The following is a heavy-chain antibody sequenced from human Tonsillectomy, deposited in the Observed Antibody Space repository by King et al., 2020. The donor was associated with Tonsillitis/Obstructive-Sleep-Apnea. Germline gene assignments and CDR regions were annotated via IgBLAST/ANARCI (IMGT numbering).Heavy chain of an antibody. J-gene: IGHJ4*02. Sequence: EVQLVESGGGLVKPGRSLRLSCTASGFSFGDYTMSWFRQAPGKGLEWVTFIRSKAYGGTTEYAASVEGRFTISRDDSKSIAYLQMNSLKTEDTAVYYCTREGITIFGVVIDHYFDYWGQGTLVTVSS. D-gene: IGHD3-3*01. CDR1: GFSFGDYT. V-gene: IGHV3-49*05. CDR2: IRSKAYGGTT. CDR3: TREGITIFGVVIDHYFDY.